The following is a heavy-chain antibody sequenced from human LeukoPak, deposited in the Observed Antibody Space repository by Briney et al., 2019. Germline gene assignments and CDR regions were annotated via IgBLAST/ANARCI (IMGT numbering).Heavy chain of an antibody. CDR2: VYWNDDK. CDR3: AHLNAVKWYYYDH. Sequence: SGPTLLNPTETLTLTCTFSGFSLSGGAVAVGWIRQPPGKALEWLTHVYWNDDKRYRPSLKSRLTITKDNSKNQVVLTMTNMDPVDTGTYYCAHLNAVKWYYYDHWGQGILVTVSS. V-gene: IGHV2-5*01. D-gene: IGHD2-8*01. CDR1: GFSLSGGAVA. J-gene: IGHJ4*02.